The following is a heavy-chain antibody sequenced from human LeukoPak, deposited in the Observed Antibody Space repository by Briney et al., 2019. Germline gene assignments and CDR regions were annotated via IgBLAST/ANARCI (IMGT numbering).Heavy chain of an antibody. CDR1: GFTFSSYS. V-gene: IGHV3-21*01. J-gene: IGHJ5*02. CDR3: ARGHQPRFDP. Sequence: PGGSLRLSCAASGFTFSSYSMNWVRQAPGKGPEWVSSISSSSSYIYYADSVKGRFTISRDNAKNSLYLQMNSLRAEDTAVYYCARGHQPRFDPWGQGTLVIVSS. CDR2: ISSSSSYI. D-gene: IGHD2-2*01.